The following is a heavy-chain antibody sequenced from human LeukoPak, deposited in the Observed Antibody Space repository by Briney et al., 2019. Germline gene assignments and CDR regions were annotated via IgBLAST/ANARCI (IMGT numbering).Heavy chain of an antibody. J-gene: IGHJ4*02. V-gene: IGHV1-18*01. CDR1: AYTFSNYG. D-gene: IGHD3-10*01. CDR3: ARDLDASGSYYTDF. CDR2: ISAYNGNT. Sequence: ASGKVCCKSSAYTFSNYGFNWGRQAPGQGLEWMGWISAYNGNTNYAQKVQGRFTMTTDTSTSTAYLELRSLTSDDTAVYYCARDLDASGSYYTDFWGQGTLVTVSS.